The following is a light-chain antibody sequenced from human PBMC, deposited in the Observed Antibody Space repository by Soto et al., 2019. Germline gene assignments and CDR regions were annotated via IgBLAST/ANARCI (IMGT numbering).Light chain of an antibody. CDR1: QSLLHSNGYNY. Sequence: DIVMTQSPLSLPVTPGEPASISCRSSQSLLHSNGYNYLDWYLQKPGQSPQLLIYLGSNRASGVADRFSGSGSGTDFTLIISRLETADVGVYYCMQALETSFTFGPGTKVDTK. CDR2: LGS. J-gene: IGKJ3*01. CDR3: MQALETSFT. V-gene: IGKV2-28*01.